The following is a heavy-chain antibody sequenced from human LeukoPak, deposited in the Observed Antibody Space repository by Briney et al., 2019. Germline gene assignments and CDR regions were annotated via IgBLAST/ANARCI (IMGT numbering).Heavy chain of an antibody. V-gene: IGHV3-33*06. Sequence: GGSLRLSCAASGFTFSSYGMHWVRQAPGKGLEWVAVIWNDGSNKYYADSVKGRFNISRDNSKNTLYLQMNSLRAEDTAVYYCAKEWSTNWFDPWGQGTLVTVSS. CDR2: IWNDGSNK. J-gene: IGHJ5*02. D-gene: IGHD2/OR15-2a*01. CDR1: GFTFSSYG. CDR3: AKEWSTNWFDP.